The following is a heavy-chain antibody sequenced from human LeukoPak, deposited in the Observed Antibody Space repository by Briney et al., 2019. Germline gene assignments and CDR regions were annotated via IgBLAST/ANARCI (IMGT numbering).Heavy chain of an antibody. J-gene: IGHJ4*02. Sequence: GGSLRLSCAASGFTFSSYSMNWVRQAPGKGLEWVSSISSSSSYIYYADSVKGRFTISRDNAKNSLYLQMNSLRAEDTAVYYCARADFGSGWSGGYFDYWGQGTLVTVSS. CDR2: ISSSSSYI. CDR1: GFTFSSYS. V-gene: IGHV3-21*01. D-gene: IGHD6-19*01. CDR3: ARADFGSGWSGGYFDY.